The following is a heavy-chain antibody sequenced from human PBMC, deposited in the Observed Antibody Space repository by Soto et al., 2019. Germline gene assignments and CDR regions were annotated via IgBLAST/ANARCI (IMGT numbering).Heavy chain of an antibody. Sequence: SQTLSLTCTVSGASISSDDYYWSWIRQPPGKGLEWMGYVYYIDSTYYNPSLQSRLSISVDASKNQFFLKLNSMTAADTAVYYCARGGQYGSGRNYYYYGLDVWGQGTTVTVS. J-gene: IGHJ6*02. D-gene: IGHD3-10*01. CDR2: VYYIDST. V-gene: IGHV4-30-4*01. CDR3: ARGGQYGSGRNYYYYGLDV. CDR1: GASISSDDYY.